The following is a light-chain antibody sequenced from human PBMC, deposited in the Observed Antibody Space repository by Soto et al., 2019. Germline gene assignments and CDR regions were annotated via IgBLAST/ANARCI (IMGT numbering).Light chain of an antibody. CDR3: QQYNNSPLT. J-gene: IGKJ4*01. V-gene: IGKV1-39*01. CDR2: ATS. Sequence: DIQMTQSPSSLSASVGDRVTITCRASQSISTYLHWYQQKPGTAPKLLIYATSNLQSGVPSRFSGGGSGTDFTLTISRLEPEDFAVYYCQQYNNSPLTFGGGTKVDI. CDR1: QSISTY.